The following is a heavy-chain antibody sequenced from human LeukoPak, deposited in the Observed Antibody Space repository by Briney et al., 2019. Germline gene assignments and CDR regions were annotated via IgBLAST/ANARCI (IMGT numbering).Heavy chain of an antibody. J-gene: IGHJ4*02. V-gene: IGHV4-34*01. Sequence: SETLSLTCAVYGGSFSGYYWSWIRQPPGKGLEWIGEINHSGSTNYNPSLKSRVTISADTSKNQFSLKLSSVTAADTAVYYCARSLSVGATAYYFDYWGQGTLVTVSS. CDR3: ARSLSVGATAYYFDY. CDR1: GGSFSGYY. CDR2: INHSGST. D-gene: IGHD1-26*01.